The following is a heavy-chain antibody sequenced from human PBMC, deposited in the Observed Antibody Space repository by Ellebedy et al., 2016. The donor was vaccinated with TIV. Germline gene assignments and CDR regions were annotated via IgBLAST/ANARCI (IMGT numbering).Heavy chain of an antibody. CDR1: GLTFSRYW. CDR2: IKQDGSDK. J-gene: IGHJ4*02. Sequence: GESLKISCVDSGLTFSRYWMSSVRQTPGRGLEWVANIKQDGSDKNYVDSVKGRFTISRDNAKNSLYLQMNSLSADDTAVYYCARGSGYCSSTSCSGETDWGQGTPVTVSS. D-gene: IGHD2-2*01. CDR3: ARGSGYCSSTSCSGETD. V-gene: IGHV3-7*03.